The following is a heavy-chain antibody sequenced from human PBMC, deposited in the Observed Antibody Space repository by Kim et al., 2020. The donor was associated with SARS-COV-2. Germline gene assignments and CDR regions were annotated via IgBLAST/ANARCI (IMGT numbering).Heavy chain of an antibody. Sequence: GGSLRLSCAASGFTFDSSPMGWVRQAPGKGLEWVSRISWDGKRTYYADSVKGRVTMSSDKTKNTLYLHMNSLTVEDTAVYYCAKGVTNSGFDYWGQGT. CDR3: AKGVTNSGFDY. D-gene: IGHD1-26*01. J-gene: IGHJ4*02. V-gene: IGHV3-23*01. CDR2: ISWDGKRT. CDR1: GFTFDSSP.